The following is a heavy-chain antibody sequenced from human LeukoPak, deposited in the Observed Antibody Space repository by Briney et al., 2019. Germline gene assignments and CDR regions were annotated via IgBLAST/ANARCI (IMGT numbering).Heavy chain of an antibody. CDR2: ISSSRSTI. CDR3: ARDISTS. J-gene: IGHJ5*02. Sequence: PGGSLRLSCSASGFTFRDYHMNWVRQAPGKGLEWIAYISSSRSTIYYADSVKGRFTISRDNAKNSLYLQMNSLRAEDTAVYYCARDISTSWGQGTLVTASS. D-gene: IGHD2/OR15-2a*01. V-gene: IGHV3-48*01. CDR1: GFTFRDYH.